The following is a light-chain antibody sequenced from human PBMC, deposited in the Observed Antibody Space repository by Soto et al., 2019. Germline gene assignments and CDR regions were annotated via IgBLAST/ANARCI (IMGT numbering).Light chain of an antibody. V-gene: IGLV2-14*01. CDR2: EVS. Sequence: QSVLTQPASASGSPGQSITISCTGTSSDVGGYNYVSWYQQHPGKAPKLVIYEVSNRPSGVSNRFSGSKSGNTASLTISGLQAEDEADYYCTSYTGIITPDVFGTGTKVTVL. CDR3: TSYTGIITPDV. CDR1: SSDVGGYNY. J-gene: IGLJ1*01.